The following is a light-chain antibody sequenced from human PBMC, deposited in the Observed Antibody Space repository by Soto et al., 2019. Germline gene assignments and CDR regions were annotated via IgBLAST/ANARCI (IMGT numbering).Light chain of an antibody. J-gene: IGKJ5*01. V-gene: IGKV3-11*01. CDR3: QQRSNWPPIT. CDR2: DAS. CDR1: QSVKTF. Sequence: VLTQSPATLSLSTGDRATLSCWSSQSVKTFLAWYQQRPGQAPRLLIHDASHRAAGIPARFSGSGFGTDFTLTISSLEPEDAAVYYCQQRSNWPPITFGQGTRLEIK.